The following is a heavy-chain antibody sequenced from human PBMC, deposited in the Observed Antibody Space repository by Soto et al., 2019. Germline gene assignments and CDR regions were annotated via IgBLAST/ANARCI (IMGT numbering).Heavy chain of an antibody. CDR1: GFTFSSYA. D-gene: IGHD4-17*01. J-gene: IGHJ4*02. CDR2: ISYDGSNK. V-gene: IGHV3-30-3*01. Sequence: QVQLVESGGGVVQPGRSLRLSCAASGFTFSSYAMHWVRQAPGKGLEWVAVISYDGSNKYYADSVKGRFTISRDNSKNTLYLQMNSLRAEDTAVYYCARDIATVVTMGIDYWGQRTLVTVSS. CDR3: ARDIATVVTMGIDY.